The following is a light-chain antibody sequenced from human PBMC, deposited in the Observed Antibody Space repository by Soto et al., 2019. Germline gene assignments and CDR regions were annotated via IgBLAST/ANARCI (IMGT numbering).Light chain of an antibody. Sequence: DIHLTQSPSFLSASVGYRFTITCRPSQAVPNNMAWYQQKPGKPPKLLIYEESTLHSGVPSRFSGRKSGTQFTLTIDSLQPEDFATYYCQQVKTYPRTFGGGTKVDIK. CDR1: QAVPNN. V-gene: IGKV1-9*01. CDR3: QQVKTYPRT. CDR2: EES. J-gene: IGKJ4*01.